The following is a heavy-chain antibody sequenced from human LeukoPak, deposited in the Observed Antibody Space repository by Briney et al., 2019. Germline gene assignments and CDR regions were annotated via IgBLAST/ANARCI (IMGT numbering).Heavy chain of an antibody. V-gene: IGHV3-21*01. CDR1: GFTFSSYA. D-gene: IGHD5-18*01. J-gene: IGHJ4*02. CDR3: ARGRYNYGYIYDY. CDR2: FSGSGGNT. Sequence: PGGSLRLSCAASGFTFSSYAMSWVRQAPGKGLEWVSTFSGSGGNTYYADSVKGRFTISRDNAKNSLYLQMNSLRAEDTAVYYCARGRYNYGYIYDYWGQGTLVTVSS.